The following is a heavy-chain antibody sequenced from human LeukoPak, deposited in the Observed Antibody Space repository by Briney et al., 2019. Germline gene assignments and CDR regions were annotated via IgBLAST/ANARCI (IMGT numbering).Heavy chain of an antibody. CDR1: GYDFISYD. CDR2: MDPKNGNT. J-gene: IGHJ1*01. D-gene: IGHD3-22*01. V-gene: IGHV1-8*03. Sequence: ASVKVSCKASGYDFISYDINWVRQANGQGLEWMGRMDPKNGNTGYAQKFQGRVTITRDSSIDTVYMELSSLRSEDTAVYYCARAMYYDTSGYYSFQHWGQGTLVTVSS. CDR3: ARAMYYDTSGYYSFQH.